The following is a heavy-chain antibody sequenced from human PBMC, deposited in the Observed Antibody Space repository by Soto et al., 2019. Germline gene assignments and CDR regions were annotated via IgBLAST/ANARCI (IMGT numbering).Heavy chain of an antibody. CDR2: INAGNGNT. J-gene: IGHJ5*02. V-gene: IGHV1-3*01. D-gene: IGHD6-13*01. CDR3: ARGGIAAAGSNWFDP. CDR1: GSAFTSYA. Sequence: ASVEGSSKASGSAFTSYAMHWVRQATGQRLEWMGWINAGNGNTKYSQKFQGRVTITRDTSASTAYMELSSLRSEDTAVYYCARGGIAAAGSNWFDPWGQGTLVTVSS.